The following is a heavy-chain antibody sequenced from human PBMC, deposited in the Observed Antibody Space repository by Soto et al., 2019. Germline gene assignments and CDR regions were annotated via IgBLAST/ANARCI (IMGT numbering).Heavy chain of an antibody. D-gene: IGHD2-15*01. V-gene: IGHV1-2*04. CDR3: ARGDIVVVVAADLYGMDV. CDR2: INPNSGGT. Sequence: ASVKVSCKASGYTFTGYYMHWLRQAPGQGLEWMGWINPNSGGTNYAQKFQGWVTMTRDTSISTAYMELSRLRSDDTAVYYCARGDIVVVVAADLYGMDVWGQGTTVTVSS. CDR1: GYTFTGYY. J-gene: IGHJ6*02.